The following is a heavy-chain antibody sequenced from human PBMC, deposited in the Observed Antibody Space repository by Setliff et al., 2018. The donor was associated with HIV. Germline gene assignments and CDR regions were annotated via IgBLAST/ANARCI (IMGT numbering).Heavy chain of an antibody. CDR1: GFTFSNYA. V-gene: IGHV3-15*01. CDR2: IKSKTDGGTT. J-gene: IGHJ4*02. D-gene: IGHD4-17*01. Sequence: GGSLRLSCAASGFTFSNYAMSWVRQAPGKGLEWVGRIKSKTDGGTTEYPAPVKGRFTISRDDSKNTLYLQMNSLKTEDTAVYYCTSLMTAVVYWGQGTMVTVSS. CDR3: TSLMTAVVY.